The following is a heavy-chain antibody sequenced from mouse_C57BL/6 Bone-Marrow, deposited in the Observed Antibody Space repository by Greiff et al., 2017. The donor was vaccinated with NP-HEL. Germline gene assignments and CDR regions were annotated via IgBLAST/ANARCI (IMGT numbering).Heavy chain of an antibody. CDR1: GYTFTDYN. CDR2: INPNNGGT. Sequence: VQLQQSGPELVKPGASVKIPCKASGYTFTDYNMDWVKQSHGKSLEWIGDINPNNGGTIYTQKFKGKATLTVDKSSSTAYMELRSLTSEDTAVYYCARRLTGGGFDYWGQGTTLTVSS. CDR3: ARRLTGGGFDY. V-gene: IGHV1-18*01. J-gene: IGHJ2*01. D-gene: IGHD4-1*01.